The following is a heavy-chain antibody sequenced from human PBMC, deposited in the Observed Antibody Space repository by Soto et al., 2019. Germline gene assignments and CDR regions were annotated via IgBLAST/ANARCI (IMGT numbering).Heavy chain of an antibody. Sequence: QVQLVESGGGVVQPGRSLRLSCAASGFTFSSYGMHWVRQAPGKGLEWVAVISYDGSNKYYADSVKGRFTISRDNSKNTLYLQMNSLRAEDTAVHYCAKEGYCSSTSCYKLDPWGQGTLVTVSS. CDR3: AKEGYCSSTSCYKLDP. CDR1: GFTFSSYG. J-gene: IGHJ5*02. V-gene: IGHV3-30*18. D-gene: IGHD2-2*02. CDR2: ISYDGSNK.